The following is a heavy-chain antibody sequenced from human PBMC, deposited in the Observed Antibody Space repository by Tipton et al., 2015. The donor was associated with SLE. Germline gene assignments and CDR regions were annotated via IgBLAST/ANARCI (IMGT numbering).Heavy chain of an antibody. V-gene: IGHV5-51*03. CDR1: GYSFTSYW. Sequence: QLVQTGAEAKKPGESLKISCKGSGYSFTSYWIGWVRQMPGKGLEWMGIIYPGDSDTRYSPPFQGQVTFSADNSISTAYLQWSSLKASDTAMYYCACHPYSSSGPFDYWGQGTLVTVSS. CDR3: ACHPYSSSGPFDY. CDR2: IYPGDSDT. J-gene: IGHJ4*02. D-gene: IGHD6-6*01.